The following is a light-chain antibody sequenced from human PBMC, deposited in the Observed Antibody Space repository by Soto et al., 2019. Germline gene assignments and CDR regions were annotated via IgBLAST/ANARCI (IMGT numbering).Light chain of an antibody. Sequence: EIVLTQSPPTLSVSPGERATLSFMASQNVSSYLGWYQHKPGQAPRLLIYDVSSRATGIPARFSGSGSGTDFSLTISSLEPEDFAVYYCQQRSNWPPEITFGQGTRLEIK. J-gene: IGKJ5*01. CDR1: QNVSSY. V-gene: IGKV3-11*01. CDR2: DVS. CDR3: QQRSNWPPEIT.